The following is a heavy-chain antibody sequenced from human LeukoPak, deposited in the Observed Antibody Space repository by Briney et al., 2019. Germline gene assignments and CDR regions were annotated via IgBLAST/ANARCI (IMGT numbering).Heavy chain of an antibody. Sequence: ASVKVSCKASGYTFTSYGISWVRQAPGQGLEWMGWISTYNGNTNHAREFQGRVTMTTDTSTSTAYMELRSLRSDDTAVYYCARDDCTSASCYLAYWGQGTLVTVSS. J-gene: IGHJ4*02. D-gene: IGHD2-2*01. CDR3: ARDDCTSASCYLAY. CDR1: GYTFTSYG. V-gene: IGHV1-18*01. CDR2: ISTYNGNT.